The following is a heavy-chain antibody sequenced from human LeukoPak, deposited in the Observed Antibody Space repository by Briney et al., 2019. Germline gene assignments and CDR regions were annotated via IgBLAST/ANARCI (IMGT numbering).Heavy chain of an antibody. CDR3: ARVSVGWLQWYYFDY. Sequence: PSETLSLTCTVSGGSISTSNYYWGWIRQPPGKGLEWIGNIFYSGSTNYNPSLKSRVTISVDTSKNQFSLKLSSVTAADTAVYYCARVSVGWLQWYYFDYWGQGTLVTVSS. CDR2: IFYSGST. D-gene: IGHD5-24*01. J-gene: IGHJ4*02. V-gene: IGHV4-39*07. CDR1: GGSISTSNYY.